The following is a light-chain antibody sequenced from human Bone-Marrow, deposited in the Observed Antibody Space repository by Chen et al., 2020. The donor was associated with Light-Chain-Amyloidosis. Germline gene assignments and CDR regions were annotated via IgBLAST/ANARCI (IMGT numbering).Light chain of an antibody. V-gene: IGLV3-21*02. J-gene: IGLJ2*01. Sequence: SYVLTQPPSVSVAPGQTARITCGGNNIETNSVHWYQQEPGQAPVLVVYDDSDRTSGIPERFSGSNSGNTATLTIHRVEAGDEADYYCQVWGNSRYLVFGGGTKLSVL. CDR2: DDS. CDR3: QVWGNSRYLV. CDR1: NIETNS.